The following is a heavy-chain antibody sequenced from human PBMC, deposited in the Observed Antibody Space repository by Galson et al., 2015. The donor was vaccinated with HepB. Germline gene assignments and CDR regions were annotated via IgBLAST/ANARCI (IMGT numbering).Heavy chain of an antibody. CDR3: ARELTIFGVVIVRYDAFDI. D-gene: IGHD3-3*01. V-gene: IGHV3-7*01. CDR2: IKQDGSER. CDR1: GFTISSCW. Sequence: SLRLSCAASGFTISSCWMTWVRQAPGKGLEWVANIKQDGSERYYVDSVKGRFTISRGNAKNSLYLQMNSLTTEDTAVYYCARELTIFGVVIVRYDAFDIWGQGTMVTVSS. J-gene: IGHJ3*02.